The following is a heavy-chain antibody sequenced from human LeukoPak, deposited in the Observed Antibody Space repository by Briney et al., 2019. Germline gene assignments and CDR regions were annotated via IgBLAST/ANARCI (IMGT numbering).Heavy chain of an antibody. CDR2: INSNGGTT. V-gene: IGHV3-23*01. Sequence: PGGSLRFSCAASGFSFSTYAMSWVRLAPGRGPEWVSAINSNGGTTYYADPVKGRFTISRDNSKNTVDLQMNSLRAEDTAVYYCAKESPYASGRAYYFDYWGQGTLVTVSS. CDR1: GFSFSTYA. CDR3: AKESPYASGRAYYFDY. J-gene: IGHJ4*02. D-gene: IGHD3-10*01.